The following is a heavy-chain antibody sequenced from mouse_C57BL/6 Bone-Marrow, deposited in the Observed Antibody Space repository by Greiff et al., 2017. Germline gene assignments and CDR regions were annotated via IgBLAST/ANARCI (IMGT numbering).Heavy chain of an antibody. D-gene: IGHD1-1*01. Sequence: VQLQQSGAELMKPGASVKLSCKATGYTFTGYWIEWVKQRPGHGLEWIGEILPGSGSTNYNEKFKGKATFTADKSSSTAYMQLSSLTSEDSAVYFCARSGVTTVAWFDYWGQGTTLTVSS. CDR1: GYTFTGYW. CDR2: ILPGSGST. V-gene: IGHV1-9*01. CDR3: ARSGVTTVAWFDY. J-gene: IGHJ2*01.